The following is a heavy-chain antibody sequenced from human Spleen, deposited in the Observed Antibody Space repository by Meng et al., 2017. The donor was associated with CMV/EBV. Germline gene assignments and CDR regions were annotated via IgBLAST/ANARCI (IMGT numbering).Heavy chain of an antibody. J-gene: IGHJ2*01. Sequence: SGLTFSSYGMHWVRQAPGKGLEWVAVIWYDGSNKYHVDSVKGRFTISRDNSKNTLYLQMNSLRAEDTAVYYCAKEKVVVGALGYFDLWGRGTLVTVSS. CDR1: GLTFSSYG. D-gene: IGHD2-15*01. V-gene: IGHV3-33*06. CDR2: IWYDGSNK. CDR3: AKEKVVVGALGYFDL.